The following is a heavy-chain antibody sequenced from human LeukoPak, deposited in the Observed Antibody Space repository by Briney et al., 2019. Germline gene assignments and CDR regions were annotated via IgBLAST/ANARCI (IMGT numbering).Heavy chain of an antibody. Sequence: SETLSLTCAVYGGSFSGYYWSWIRQPPGKGLEWIGYIYYSGSTNYNPSLKSRVTISVDTSKNQFSLKLSSVTAADTAVYYCARDPGPYDSSGYYLYYYYYGMDVWGQGTTVTVSS. CDR3: ARDPGPYDSSGYYLYYYYYGMDV. D-gene: IGHD3-22*01. V-gene: IGHV4-59*01. CDR2: IYYSGST. CDR1: GGSFSGYY. J-gene: IGHJ6*02.